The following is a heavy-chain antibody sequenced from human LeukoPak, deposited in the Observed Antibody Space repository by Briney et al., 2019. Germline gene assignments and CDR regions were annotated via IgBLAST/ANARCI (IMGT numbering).Heavy chain of an antibody. J-gene: IGHJ5*02. CDR2: INHNGNVN. D-gene: IGHD2-2*01. V-gene: IGHV3-7*03. CDR3: AKPSS. Sequence: GGSLRLSCAASGFTFSSYWMNWARQAPGKGLEWVASINHNGNVNYYVDSVKGRFTISRDNSKNTLYLQMNSLRAEDAAVYYCAKPSSWGQGTLVTVSS. CDR1: GFTFSSYW.